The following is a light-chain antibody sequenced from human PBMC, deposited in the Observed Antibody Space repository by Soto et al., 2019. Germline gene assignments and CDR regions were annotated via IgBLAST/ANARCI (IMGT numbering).Light chain of an antibody. Sequence: DIQMTQSPSSLSASVGDRVTITCRASQAIGSWLAWYQQKPGKAPTSLIYDASNLQTEVPSRFSGSGSGTDLTLTISGLQPEDSATYYCQQYNSYPLTFGGGTMVEIK. J-gene: IGKJ4*01. CDR3: QQYNSYPLT. CDR1: QAIGSW. V-gene: IGKV1D-16*01. CDR2: DAS.